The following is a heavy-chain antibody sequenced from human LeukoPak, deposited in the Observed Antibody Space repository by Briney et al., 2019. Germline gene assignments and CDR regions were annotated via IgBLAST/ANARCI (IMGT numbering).Heavy chain of an antibody. D-gene: IGHD6-19*01. Sequence: GRSLRLSCAASGFTFSSYGIHWVRQAPGKGLEWVAIISYDGSNKYYADSVKGRLTISRGNSKNTVYLQMNSLRAEDTAVYYCAKSRQWLEYYFDYWGQGTLVTVSS. V-gene: IGHV3-30*18. CDR1: GFTFSSYG. J-gene: IGHJ4*02. CDR3: AKSRQWLEYYFDY. CDR2: ISYDGSNK.